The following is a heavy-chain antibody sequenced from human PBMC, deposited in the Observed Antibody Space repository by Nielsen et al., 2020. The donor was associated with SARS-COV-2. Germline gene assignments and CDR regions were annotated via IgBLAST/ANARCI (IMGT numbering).Heavy chain of an antibody. CDR2: IYDSGST. V-gene: IGHV4-61*01. CDR1: GGSVSSGYYY. J-gene: IGHJ5*02. D-gene: IGHD3-10*01. Sequence: SETLSLTCNVSGGSVSSGYYYWSWIRQPPGKGLEWIGNIYDSGSTNYNPSLKSRVTISVDTSKNQFSLKLSSVTAADTAVYYCAREGITMVRGFSSWFDPWGQGTLVTVSS. CDR3: AREGITMVRGFSSWFDP.